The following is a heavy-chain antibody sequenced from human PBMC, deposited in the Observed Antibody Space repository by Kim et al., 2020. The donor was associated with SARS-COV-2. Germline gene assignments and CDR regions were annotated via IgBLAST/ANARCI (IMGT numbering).Heavy chain of an antibody. CDR3: ASQGYNFELNTYYGVDL. V-gene: IGHV3-30*03. CDR1: GFSFNNYD. D-gene: IGHD1-20*01. J-gene: IGHJ6*01. Sequence: GGSLRLSCAASGFSFNNYDMHWVRQAPGKGLEWVAFISYEGSQKQYLDSLKGRFTISRDYSKNTLYLQMNSLTAEDTAVYYCASQGYNFELNTYYGVDL. CDR2: ISYEGSQK.